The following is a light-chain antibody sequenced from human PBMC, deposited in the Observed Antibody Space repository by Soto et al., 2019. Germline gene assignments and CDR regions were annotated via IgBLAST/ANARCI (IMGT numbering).Light chain of an antibody. V-gene: IGKV3-20*01. Sequence: EIVLTQSPGTLSFSPGERATLSCRASQSVSSSYLAWYQQKPGQAPRPLIYGASSRATGIPDRFSGSGSGTDFTLTISRLEPEDFAVYYCQQYGSSPCTFGQGTKVDIK. J-gene: IGKJ1*01. CDR3: QQYGSSPCT. CDR1: QSVSSSY. CDR2: GAS.